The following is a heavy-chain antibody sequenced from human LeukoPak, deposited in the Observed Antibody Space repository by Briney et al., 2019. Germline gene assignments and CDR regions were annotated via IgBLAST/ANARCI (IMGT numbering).Heavy chain of an antibody. CDR1: GGPFSGYY. Sequence: SETLSLTCAVYGGPFSGYYWSCIRQPPGKGLEGIGQINHSGSTNYNPSLRSRVTISVDTSKNQFSLKFTSMTAADAAVYYCARSSKTQWLSPGDGFDIWGRGTLVTVSS. D-gene: IGHD6-19*01. J-gene: IGHJ3*02. CDR2: INHSGST. V-gene: IGHV4-34*01. CDR3: ARSSKTQWLSPGDGFDI.